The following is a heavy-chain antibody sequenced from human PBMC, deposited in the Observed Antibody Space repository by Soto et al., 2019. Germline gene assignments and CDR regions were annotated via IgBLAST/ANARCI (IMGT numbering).Heavy chain of an antibody. CDR3: ARARRGYSSSWYNWFDS. Sequence: SETLSLTCVVYGGSFNGYYWSWIRQPPGQGLEWIGEIHHSGGTNYNPSLKSRVTISVDTSKSQFSLELSSVTAADTSVYYCARARRGYSSSWYNWFDSWGHGTLVTVSS. CDR1: GGSFNGYY. V-gene: IGHV4-34*01. CDR2: IHHSGGT. D-gene: IGHD6-13*01. J-gene: IGHJ5*01.